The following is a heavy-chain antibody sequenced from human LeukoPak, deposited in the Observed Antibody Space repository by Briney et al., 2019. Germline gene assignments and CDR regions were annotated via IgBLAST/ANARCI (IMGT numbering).Heavy chain of an antibody. Sequence: PSETLSLTCAVYGGSFSGYYWSWLRQPPGKGLEWIGEINHSGSTNYNPSLKSRVTISVDTSKNQFSLKLSSVTAADTAVYYCARRRRPYYDILTGYLHAFDIWGQGTMVTVSS. D-gene: IGHD3-9*01. J-gene: IGHJ3*02. CDR2: INHSGST. V-gene: IGHV4-34*01. CDR1: GGSFSGYY. CDR3: ARRRRPYYDILTGYLHAFDI.